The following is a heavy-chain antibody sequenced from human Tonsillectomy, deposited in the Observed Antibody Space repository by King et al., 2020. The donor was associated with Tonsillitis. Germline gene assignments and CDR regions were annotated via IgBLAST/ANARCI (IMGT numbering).Heavy chain of an antibody. J-gene: IGHJ6*03. CDR3: ARVRRTTGTPLGDYMDV. D-gene: IGHD1-1*01. CDR2: ISGYNGNT. Sequence: VQLVESGAEVKKPGASVKVSCKASGYTFTRYGISWVRQAPGQGLEWMGWISGYNGNTNYAQKLQGRVTMATDTSTSTAYMELRSLRSDDTAVYYCARVRRTTGTPLGDYMDVWGKGTTVTVSS. CDR1: GYTFTRYG. V-gene: IGHV1-18*01.